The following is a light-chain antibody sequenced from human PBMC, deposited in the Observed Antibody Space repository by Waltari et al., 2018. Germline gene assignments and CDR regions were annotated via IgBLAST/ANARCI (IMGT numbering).Light chain of an antibody. CDR2: ATS. Sequence: DIQLTQSPSSLSASAGDRVTITCRASQSISNFLNWYQLKPGKAPNLLIDATSSLQSGVPSRFSGSGSGTDFTLTISSLQPEDFATYFCQQSYRTPLTFGGGTKVEIK. V-gene: IGKV1-39*01. CDR3: QQSYRTPLT. CDR1: QSISNF. J-gene: IGKJ4*01.